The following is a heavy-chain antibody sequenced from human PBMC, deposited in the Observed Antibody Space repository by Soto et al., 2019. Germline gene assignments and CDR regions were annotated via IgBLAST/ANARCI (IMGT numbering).Heavy chain of an antibody. D-gene: IGHD2-2*01. J-gene: IGHJ5*02. CDR1: GYTFTSYA. CDR2: INAGNGNT. CDR3: ASNYCSSTSCYEYWFDP. V-gene: IGHV1-3*01. Sequence: ASVKVSCKASGYTFTSYAMHWVRQAPGQRLEWMGWINAGNGNTKYSQKFQGRVTITRDTSASTAYMELSSLRSEDTAVYYCASNYCSSTSCYEYWFDPWGQGTLVTVSS.